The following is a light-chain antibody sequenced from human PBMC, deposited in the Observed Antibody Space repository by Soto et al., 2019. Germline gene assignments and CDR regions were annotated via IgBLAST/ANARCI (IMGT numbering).Light chain of an antibody. J-gene: IGKJ4*01. CDR2: GAS. Sequence: EIVLTQSPGTLSLSPGERATLSCRASQSVSSSYLAWYQQKPGQAPRLLIYGASSRATGIPDRFSGSGSGTAFTLTISRLEPEDFAVYYCQQYGSSPPFTFVGGTKVEIK. CDR3: QQYGSSPPFT. CDR1: QSVSSSY. V-gene: IGKV3-20*01.